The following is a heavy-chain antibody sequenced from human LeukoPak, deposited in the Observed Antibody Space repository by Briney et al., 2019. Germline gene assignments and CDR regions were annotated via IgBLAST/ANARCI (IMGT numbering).Heavy chain of an antibody. D-gene: IGHD3-3*01. CDR2: ISASSSTT. CDR1: GFTCSNYA. J-gene: IGHJ4*02. Sequence: GGSLRLSCAASGFTCSNYAMSWVRQTPGKGLDWVSAISASSSTTYYADSVKGRFTISRDNSKNTLYLQMNRLTAADTAVYYCAKRSVGSDFWSGVDYWGQGTLVTVSS. CDR3: AKRSVGSDFWSGVDY. V-gene: IGHV3-23*01.